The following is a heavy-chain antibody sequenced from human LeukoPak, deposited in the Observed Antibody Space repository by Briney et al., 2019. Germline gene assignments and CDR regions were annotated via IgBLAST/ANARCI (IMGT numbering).Heavy chain of an antibody. Sequence: GGSLRLSCAASGFTVSSNYMSWVRQAPGKGLEWVSVIYSGGSTYYADSVKGRFTISRDNSKNTLYLQMNSLRAEDTAVYYCARARDSTVTIELWGQGTLVTVPS. J-gene: IGHJ4*02. CDR2: IYSGGST. V-gene: IGHV3-66*01. D-gene: IGHD4-17*01. CDR1: GFTVSSNY. CDR3: ARARDSTVTIEL.